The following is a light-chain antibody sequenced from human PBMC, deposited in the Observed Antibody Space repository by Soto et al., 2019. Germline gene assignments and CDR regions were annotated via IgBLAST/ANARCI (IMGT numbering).Light chain of an antibody. V-gene: IGLV2-23*01. CDR2: EGS. CDR3: CSYAGVNTYV. J-gene: IGLJ1*01. Sequence: SVLAHPASLSGSPGQAITISCTGTISDFGTYNLVSWYQQQPGKAPKLMIYEGSKRPSGVSNRFSGSKSGNTASLTISGLQAEDEADYYRCSYAGVNTYVFGTGTKGTVL. CDR1: ISDFGTYNL.